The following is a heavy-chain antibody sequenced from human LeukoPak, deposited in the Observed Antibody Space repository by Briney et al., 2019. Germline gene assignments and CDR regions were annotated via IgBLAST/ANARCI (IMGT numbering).Heavy chain of an antibody. J-gene: IGHJ4*02. CDR1: GGTFSSYA. V-gene: IGHV1-2*02. CDR3: ARDSRFGTSFDY. CDR2: INPNSGGT. Sequence: GASVKVSCKASGGTFSSYAISWVRQAPGQGLEWMGWINPNSGGTNYAQKFQGRVTMTRDTSISTAYMELSRLRSDDTAVYYCARDSRFGTSFDYWGQGTLVTVSS. D-gene: IGHD3-10*01.